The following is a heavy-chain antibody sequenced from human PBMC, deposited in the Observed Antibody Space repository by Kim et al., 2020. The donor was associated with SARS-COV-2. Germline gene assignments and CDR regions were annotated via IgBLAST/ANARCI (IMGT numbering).Heavy chain of an antibody. J-gene: IGHJ5*02. CDR2: INPSGGST. CDR1: GYTFTSYY. V-gene: IGHV1-46*01. D-gene: IGHD2-8*01. CDR3: ARGPSKYCTNGVCPNGGSQNNWFDP. Sequence: ASVKVSCKASGYTFTSYYMHWVRQAPGQGLEWMGIINPSGGSTSYAQKFQGRVTMTRDTSTSTVYMELSSLRSEDTAVYYCARGPSKYCTNGVCPNGGSQNNWFDPWGQGTLVTVSS.